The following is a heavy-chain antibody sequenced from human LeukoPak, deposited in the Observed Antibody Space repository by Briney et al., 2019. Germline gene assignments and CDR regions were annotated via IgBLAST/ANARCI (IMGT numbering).Heavy chain of an antibody. Sequence: GGSLRLSCAASGFTFSSYWMNWVRQAPGKGLEWVASINHNGNVNYYVDSVKGRFTISRDNAKNSLYLQMSNLRAEDTAVYFCARGGGLDVWGQGATVTVSS. CDR2: INHNGNVN. CDR1: GFTFSSYW. CDR3: ARGGGLDV. D-gene: IGHD3-16*01. V-gene: IGHV3-7*03. J-gene: IGHJ6*02.